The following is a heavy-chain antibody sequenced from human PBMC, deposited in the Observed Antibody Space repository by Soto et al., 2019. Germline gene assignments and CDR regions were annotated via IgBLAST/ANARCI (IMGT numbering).Heavy chain of an antibody. Sequence: ASVKVSCKASGFTFTSSAVQWVRQARGQRLEWIGWIVVGSGNTNYAQKFQERVTITRDMSTSTAYMELSSLRSEDTAVYYCAADPHYYDSSGYHSFDYWGQGTLVTVSS. D-gene: IGHD3-22*01. CDR1: GFTFTSSA. CDR2: IVVGSGNT. CDR3: AADPHYYDSSGYHSFDY. V-gene: IGHV1-58*01. J-gene: IGHJ4*02.